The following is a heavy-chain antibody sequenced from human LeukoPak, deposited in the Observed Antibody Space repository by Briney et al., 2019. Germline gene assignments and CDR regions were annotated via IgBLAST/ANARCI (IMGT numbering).Heavy chain of an antibody. CDR1: GGSFSSSDDY. CDR3: ASRDHYGDIPFDY. V-gene: IGHV4-39*07. D-gene: IGHD4-17*01. Sequence: TSETLSLTCTVSGGSFSSSDDYWGWIRQPPGKGLEWIGVIYYGGSTYYHPSLKSRVTISVDKSKNQFSLKLSSVTAADTAVYYCASRDHYGDIPFDYWGQGTLVTVSS. J-gene: IGHJ4*02. CDR2: IYYGGST.